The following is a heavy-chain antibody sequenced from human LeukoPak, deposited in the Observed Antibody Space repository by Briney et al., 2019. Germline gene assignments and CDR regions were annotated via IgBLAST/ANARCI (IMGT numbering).Heavy chain of an antibody. Sequence: GGSLRLSCAASGFTFSSYGMHWVRQAPGKGREGVANIKQDGSEKYYVDSVKGRFTISRDNAKNSLYLQMSSLRAEDTAVYYCARLLVYNSGGEAFDYWGQGTLVTVSS. CDR1: GFTFSSYG. D-gene: IGHD3-10*01. CDR2: IKQDGSEK. J-gene: IGHJ4*02. CDR3: ARLLVYNSGGEAFDY. V-gene: IGHV3-7*01.